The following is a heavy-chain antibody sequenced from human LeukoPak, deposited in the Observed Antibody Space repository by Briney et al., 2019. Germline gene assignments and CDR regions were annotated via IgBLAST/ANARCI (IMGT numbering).Heavy chain of an antibody. D-gene: IGHD3-10*01. CDR1: GGSISSYY. Sequence: PSETLSLTCTVSGGSISSYYWSWIRQPPGKGLEWIGYIYYSGSTNYNPSLKSRVTISVDTSENQFSLKLSSVTAADTAVYYCARARTYYYGSGYYYGMDVWGQGTTVTVSS. CDR3: ARARTYYYGSGYYYGMDV. V-gene: IGHV4-59*01. J-gene: IGHJ6*02. CDR2: IYYSGST.